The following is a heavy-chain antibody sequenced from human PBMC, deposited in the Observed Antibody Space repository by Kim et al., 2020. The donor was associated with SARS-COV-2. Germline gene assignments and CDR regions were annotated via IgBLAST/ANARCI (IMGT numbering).Heavy chain of an antibody. D-gene: IGHD3-10*01. CDR1: GGSFNGYY. CDR2: INFYGGI. V-gene: IGHV4-34*01. J-gene: IGHJ4*02. Sequence: SETLSLTCAVHGGSFNGYYWNWIRQTPGKGLEWMAEINFYGGISYTPSLRSRLTISLDTSQNQFSLQLTSVTAADTAVYFCAGGLSGRSYYRVDYWGQGTLVTVSS. CDR3: AGGLSGRSYYRVDY.